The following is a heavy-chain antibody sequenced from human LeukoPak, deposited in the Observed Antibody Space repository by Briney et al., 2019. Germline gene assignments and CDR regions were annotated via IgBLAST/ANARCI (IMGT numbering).Heavy chain of an antibody. CDR3: ARRRRDGYNSFWFEDY. V-gene: IGHV4-39*01. J-gene: IGHJ4*02. CDR1: GDSISTSSYY. Sequence: PSETLSLTCSVSGDSISTSSYYWGWIRQPPGKGLEWIGTIYYSGSTYYNPSLTSRVTISVDTSKNQFSLKLSSVTAADTAVYYCARRRRDGYNSFWFEDYWGQGTLVTVSS. D-gene: IGHD5-24*01. CDR2: IYYSGST.